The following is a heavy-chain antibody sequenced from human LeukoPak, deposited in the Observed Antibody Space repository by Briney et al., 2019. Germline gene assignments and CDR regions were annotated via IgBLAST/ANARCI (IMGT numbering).Heavy chain of an antibody. J-gene: IGHJ3*02. CDR2: INPNSGGT. Sequence: ASVKVSCKASGYTFTGYYMHWVRQAPGQGLEWMGWINPNSGGTNYAQKFQGRVTMTRDTSNSTAYMELSRLRSDDTAVYYCAREDTVTDAFDIWGQGTMVTVSS. CDR1: GYTFTGYY. D-gene: IGHD4-17*01. V-gene: IGHV1-2*02. CDR3: AREDTVTDAFDI.